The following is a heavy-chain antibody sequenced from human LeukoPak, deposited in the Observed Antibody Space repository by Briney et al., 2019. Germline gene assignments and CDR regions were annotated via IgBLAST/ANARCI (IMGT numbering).Heavy chain of an antibody. CDR2: IYYSGST. D-gene: IGHD5-12*01. V-gene: IGHV4-39*01. CDR1: GGSISSSSYY. CDR3: ARGIVATIRRFDY. Sequence: SETLSLTCTVSGGSISSSSYYWGWIRQPPGKGLEWTGSIYYSGSTYYNPSLKSRVTISVDTSKNQFSLKLSSVTAADTAVYYCARGIVATIRRFDYWGQGTLVTVSS. J-gene: IGHJ4*02.